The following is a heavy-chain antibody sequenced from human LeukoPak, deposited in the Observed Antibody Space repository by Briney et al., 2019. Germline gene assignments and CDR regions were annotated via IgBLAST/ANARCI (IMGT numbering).Heavy chain of an antibody. CDR3: ARTHYDFWSGPNGIYWYFDL. CDR2: IGTAGDT. J-gene: IGHJ2*01. CDR1: GFTFSSYD. Sequence: GGSLRLSCAASGFTFSSYDMHWVRHATGKGLEWVSAIGTAGDTYYPGSVKGRFTISRENAKNSLYLQMNSLRAGDTAVYYCARTHYDFWSGPNGIYWYFDLWGRGTLVTVSS. D-gene: IGHD3-3*01. V-gene: IGHV3-13*01.